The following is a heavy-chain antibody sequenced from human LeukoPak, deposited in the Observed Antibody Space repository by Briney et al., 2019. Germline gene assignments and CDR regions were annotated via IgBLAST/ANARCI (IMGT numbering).Heavy chain of an antibody. V-gene: IGHV4-39*07. CDR2: IYYSGST. D-gene: IGHD3-10*01. Sequence: PSETLSLTCTVSGGSISSSSYYWGWIRQPPGKGLEWIGSIYYSGSTYYNPSLKSRVTISVDTSKNQFSLKLSSVTAADTAVYYCARGGRRSVPNWFDPWGQGTLVTVSS. J-gene: IGHJ5*02. CDR3: ARGGRRSVPNWFDP. CDR1: GGSISSSSYY.